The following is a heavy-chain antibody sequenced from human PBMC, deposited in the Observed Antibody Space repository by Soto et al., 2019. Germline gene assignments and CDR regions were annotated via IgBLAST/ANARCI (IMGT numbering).Heavy chain of an antibody. CDR1: GFTFSSYW. CDR2: IKQDGSEK. D-gene: IGHD5-12*01. J-gene: IGHJ4*02. V-gene: IGHV3-7*05. CDR3: ASDGGYVRRSY. Sequence: GGSLRLSCAASGFTFSSYWMSWVRQAPGKGLEWVANIKQDGSEKYYVDSVKGRFTISRDNAKNTLYLQMNSLRAEDTAVYYCASDGGYVRRSYWGQGTLVTVSS.